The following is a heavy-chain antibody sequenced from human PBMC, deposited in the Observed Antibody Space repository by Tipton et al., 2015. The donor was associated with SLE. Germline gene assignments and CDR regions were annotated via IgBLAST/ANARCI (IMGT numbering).Heavy chain of an antibody. D-gene: IGHD2-15*01. Sequence: TLSLTCTVSGGSISSGGYYWSWLRHHPGKGLEWIGSFSHSDTSSYNPSVQGRVTVSVDTSRNQFSLKLTSVTAADTAVYYCVRLGYCSGGRCLNYFDPWGRGTLATVSS. CDR2: FSHSDTS. CDR3: VRLGYCSGGRCLNYFDP. CDR1: GGSISSGGYY. V-gene: IGHV4-31*03. J-gene: IGHJ5*02.